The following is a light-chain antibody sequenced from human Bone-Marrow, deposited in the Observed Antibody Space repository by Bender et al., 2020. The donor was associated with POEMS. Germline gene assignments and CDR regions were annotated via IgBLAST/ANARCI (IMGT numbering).Light chain of an antibody. CDR2: DVS. J-gene: IGLJ3*02. Sequence: QSALTQPPSASGSPGLSVTISCTGTSSDVGGYIFVSWYQQHPGKAPQLMIYDVSYRPSGVSNRFSGSKSGNTASLTISGLQADDEAEYYCQSFDSSLSGSLFGGGTKLTVL. CDR1: SSDVGGYIF. CDR3: QSFDSSLSGSL. V-gene: IGLV2-11*01.